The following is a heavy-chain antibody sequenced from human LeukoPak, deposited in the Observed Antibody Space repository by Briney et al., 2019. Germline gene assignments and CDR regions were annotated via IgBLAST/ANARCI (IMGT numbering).Heavy chain of an antibody. CDR2: IKSKTDGGTT. CDR1: GFIFSNAW. D-gene: IGHD3-9*01. V-gene: IGHV3-15*07. CDR3: TTVYLTGEGNDY. J-gene: IGHJ4*02. Sequence: PGGSLRLSCAASGFIFSNAWMNWVRQAPGKWLEWVGRIKSKTDGGTTDYAAPVKGRFIISRDDPKNSLYMQMNSLKTEDTALYYCTTVYLTGEGNDYWGQGTLVTVSS.